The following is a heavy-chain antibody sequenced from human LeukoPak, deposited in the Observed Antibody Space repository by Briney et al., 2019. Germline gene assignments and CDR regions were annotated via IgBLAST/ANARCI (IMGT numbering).Heavy chain of an antibody. V-gene: IGHV3-21*01. CDR1: GFTFSSYS. CDR2: ISSSSSYI. Sequence: PGGSLRLSCAASGFTFSSYSMNWVRQAPGKGLEWVSSISSSSSYIYYADSVKGRFTVSRDNAKNSLYLQVNSLRDEDTAIYYCARYHYSSGRMFDSWGQGTLVTVSS. J-gene: IGHJ4*02. CDR3: ARYHYSSGRMFDS. D-gene: IGHD6-25*01.